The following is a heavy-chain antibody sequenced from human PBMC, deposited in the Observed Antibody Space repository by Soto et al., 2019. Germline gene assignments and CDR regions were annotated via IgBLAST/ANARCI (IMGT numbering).Heavy chain of an antibody. J-gene: IGHJ5*02. V-gene: IGHV4-34*01. D-gene: IGHD2-2*01. CDR1: GGSFSGYY. Sequence: PSETLSLTCAVYGGSFSGYYWSWIRQPPGKGLEWIGEINHSGSTNYNPSLKSRVTISVDTSKNQFSLKLSSVTAADTAVYYCATDCPGGSVPAANNWFDPWGQGTLVTVSS. CDR2: INHSGST. CDR3: ATDCPGGSVPAANNWFDP.